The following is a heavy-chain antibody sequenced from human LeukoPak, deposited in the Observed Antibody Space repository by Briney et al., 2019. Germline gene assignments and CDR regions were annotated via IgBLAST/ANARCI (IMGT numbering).Heavy chain of an antibody. Sequence: ASVKVSCTASGYTFTHYYMHWVRQAPGQGLEWMGIINPSGGSTSYAQKFQGRVTMTRDTSTSTVYMELSSLRSEDTAVYYCARESAAAGNNHINWFDPWGQGTLVTVSS. V-gene: IGHV1-46*01. D-gene: IGHD6-13*01. CDR1: GYTFTHYY. CDR2: INPSGGST. J-gene: IGHJ5*02. CDR3: ARESAAAGNNHINWFDP.